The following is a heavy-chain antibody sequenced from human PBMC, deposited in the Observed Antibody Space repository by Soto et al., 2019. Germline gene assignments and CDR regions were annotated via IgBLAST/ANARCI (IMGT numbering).Heavy chain of an antibody. J-gene: IGHJ5*02. V-gene: IGHV2-5*02. CDR2: IYWDDDK. CDR1: GFSLSTSGVG. Sequence: SGPTLVNPTQTLTLTCTFSGFSLSTSGVGVGWIRQPPGRALEWLALIYWDDDKRYSSSLKSRLTITKDTSKNQVVLTMTNMDPVDTATYYCAHRLWPLGDPNTYYYGSGSYSNNWFDPWGQGTLVTVSS. CDR3: AHRLWPLGDPNTYYYGSGSYSNNWFDP. D-gene: IGHD3-10*01.